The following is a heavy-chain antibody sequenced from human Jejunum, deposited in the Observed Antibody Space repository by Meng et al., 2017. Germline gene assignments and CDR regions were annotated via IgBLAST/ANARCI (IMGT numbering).Heavy chain of an antibody. Sequence: EGELGEAGGGPFRPGGALRLSCAASGFTLTNYWIQWVRQIPGKGLVWVSRIATDGRTANYADSVKDRFVISRDNAKNTVYLQMNSLKDEDTAVYFCVRGRSGTYGFFDSWGQGTLVTVSS. CDR3: VRGRSGTYGFFDS. CDR1: GFTLTNYW. J-gene: IGHJ4*02. V-gene: IGHV3-74*01. CDR2: IATDGRTA. D-gene: IGHD1-26*01.